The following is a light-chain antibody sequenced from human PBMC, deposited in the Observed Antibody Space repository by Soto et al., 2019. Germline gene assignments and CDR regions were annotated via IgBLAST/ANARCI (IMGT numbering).Light chain of an antibody. CDR2: AAS. V-gene: IGKV1-9*01. CDR1: QGITTY. Sequence: IQLTQSPSSLPASVGDRVTITCRASQGITTYLAWYQQKPGKAPKLLIYAASALQSGVPSRFSGSGSGTDFTLTTSSLQPEDVAAYYCQKYNSAPLTFGGGTKVDIK. CDR3: QKYNSAPLT. J-gene: IGKJ4*01.